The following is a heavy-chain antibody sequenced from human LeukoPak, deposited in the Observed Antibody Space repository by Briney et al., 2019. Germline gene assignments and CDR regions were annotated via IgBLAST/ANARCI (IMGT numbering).Heavy chain of an antibody. CDR1: GGSISSYY. V-gene: IGHV4-59*08. Sequence: SETLSLTCSVSGGSISSYYRSWIRQPPGKGLEWIGYIYYSGSTNYNPSLKSRVTISVDTSKNQFSLILSSVTAADTAVYYCARQRVAGSSFDPWGPGTLVTASS. CDR3: ARQRVAGSSFDP. D-gene: IGHD6-13*01. CDR2: IYYSGST. J-gene: IGHJ5*02.